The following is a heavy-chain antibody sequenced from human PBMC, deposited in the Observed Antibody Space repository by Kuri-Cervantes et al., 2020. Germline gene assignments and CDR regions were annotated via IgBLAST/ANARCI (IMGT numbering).Heavy chain of an antibody. D-gene: IGHD3-9*01. CDR2: IKQDGSEK. J-gene: IGHJ4*02. CDR3: ARGGGVRYFDWSINNYFDY. V-gene: IGHV3-7*01. CDR1: GGSISSSSYY. Sequence: ETLSLTCTVSGGSISSSSYYWGWVRQAPGKGLEWVANIKQDGSEKYYVDSVKGRFTISRDNAKNSLYLQMNSLRAEDTAVYYCARGGGVRYFDWSINNYFDYWGQGTLVTVSS.